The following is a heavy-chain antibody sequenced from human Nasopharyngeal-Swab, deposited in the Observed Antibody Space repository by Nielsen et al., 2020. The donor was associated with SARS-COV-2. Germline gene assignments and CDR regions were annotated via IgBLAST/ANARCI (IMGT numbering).Heavy chain of an antibody. D-gene: IGHD3-22*01. V-gene: IGHV3-11*01. J-gene: IGHJ4*02. Sequence: LSLTCAASGFTFSDYYMSWIRQAPGKGLEWVSYISSSGSTIYYADSVKGRFTISRDNAKNSLYLQMNSLRAEDTAVYYCAREDTDYYDSSGYFDYWGQGTLVTVSS. CDR3: AREDTDYYDSSGYFDY. CDR1: GFTFSDYY. CDR2: ISSSGSTI.